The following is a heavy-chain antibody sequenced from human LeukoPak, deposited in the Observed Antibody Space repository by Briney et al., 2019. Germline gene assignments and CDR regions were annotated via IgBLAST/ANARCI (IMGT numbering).Heavy chain of an antibody. CDR3: AGDQSQRAVAGITRAPRGTRLLY. V-gene: IGHV1-46*01. CDR2: INPSGGST. D-gene: IGHD6-19*01. CDR1: GYTFTSYY. Sequence: ASVKVSCKTSGYTFTSYYMHWVRQAPGQGLEWMGIINPSGGSTSYAQKFQGRVTMTRDMSTSTVYMELSSLRSEDTAVYYCAGDQSQRAVAGITRAPRGTRLLYWGQGTLVTVSS. J-gene: IGHJ4*02.